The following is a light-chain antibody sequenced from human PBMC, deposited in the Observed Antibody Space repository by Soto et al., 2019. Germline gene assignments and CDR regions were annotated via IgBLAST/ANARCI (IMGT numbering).Light chain of an antibody. Sequence: DLQMTQSPSSLSASVGDRVTITCRASQGSRNDLGWYQQRQGKAPKRLIYAASSLHIGVPSRFSGSGSGTEFTLTISSLQPEDFATYYCLQHNSYPWTFGQGTKVEIK. V-gene: IGKV1-17*01. CDR1: QGSRND. CDR2: AAS. J-gene: IGKJ1*01. CDR3: LQHNSYPWT.